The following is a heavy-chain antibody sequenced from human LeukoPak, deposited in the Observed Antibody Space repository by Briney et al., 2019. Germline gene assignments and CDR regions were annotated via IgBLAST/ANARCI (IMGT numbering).Heavy chain of an antibody. D-gene: IGHD3-22*01. CDR1: GFISSTYS. J-gene: IGHJ4*02. CDR3: ASISQNSGYYYDY. CDR2: ISGNSVTR. Sequence: GGSLRLSCAASGFISSTYSMNWVRKAPGKGLEWVSQISGNSVTRYYADSVKGRFTISRDNVKNSLYLQMNSLRAEDTAVYYCASISQNSGYYYDYWGQGTLVTVSS. V-gene: IGHV3-48*01.